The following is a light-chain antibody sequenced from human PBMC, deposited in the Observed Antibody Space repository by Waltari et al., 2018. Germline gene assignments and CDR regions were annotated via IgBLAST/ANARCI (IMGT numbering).Light chain of an antibody. Sequence: SCRASESVSRALAWYQQKTGQAPRPLIYGASTRATGIPDRFSGSGSGTDFSLTISRLEPDDFAIYYCQHYFRLPVTFGQGTTVEI. V-gene: IGKV3-20*01. CDR3: QHYFRLPVT. J-gene: IGKJ1*01. CDR1: ESVSRA. CDR2: GAS.